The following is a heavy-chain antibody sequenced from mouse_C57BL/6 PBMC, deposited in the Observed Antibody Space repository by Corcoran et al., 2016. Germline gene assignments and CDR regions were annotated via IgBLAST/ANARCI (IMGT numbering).Heavy chain of an antibody. V-gene: IGHV9-3*01. J-gene: IGHJ1*03. Sequence: QIQLVQSGPELKKPGETVKISCKASGYTFTTYGMSWVKQAPGKGLKWLGWINTYSGVPTYADDFKGRFAFSLETSASTADLQINNLKNEDTATYFCARWVYGSSYEGWYFDVWGTGTTVTVSS. CDR1: GYTFTTYG. CDR3: ARWVYGSSYEGWYFDV. D-gene: IGHD1-1*01. CDR2: INTYSGVP.